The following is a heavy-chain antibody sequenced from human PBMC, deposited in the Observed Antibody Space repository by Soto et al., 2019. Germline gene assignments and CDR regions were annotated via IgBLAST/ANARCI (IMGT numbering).Heavy chain of an antibody. V-gene: IGHV3-21*01. J-gene: IGHJ4*02. Sequence: VQLVESGGGLVKPGGSLRLSCAASGFTFSSYSMNWVRQAPGKGLEWVSSISSSSSYIYYADSVKGRFTISRDNAKNSLYLQMNSLRAEDTAVYYCARDIVPYGSGDYFDYWGQGTLVTVSS. D-gene: IGHD3-10*01. CDR3: ARDIVPYGSGDYFDY. CDR2: ISSSSSYI. CDR1: GFTFSSYS.